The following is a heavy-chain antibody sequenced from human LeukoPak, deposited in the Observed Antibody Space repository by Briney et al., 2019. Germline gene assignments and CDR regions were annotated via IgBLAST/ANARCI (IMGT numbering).Heavy chain of an antibody. V-gene: IGHV3-48*04. CDR1: GFTFSSYA. J-gene: IGHJ4*02. Sequence: GGSLRLSCAASGFTFSSYAMSWVRQAPGKGLEWVSYISSSGSTIYYADSVKGRFTISRDNAKNSLYVQMNSLRVEDTAVYYCARRKANGAFDYWGQGTLVTVSS. CDR3: ARRKANGAFDY. CDR2: ISSSGSTI. D-gene: IGHD1-1*01.